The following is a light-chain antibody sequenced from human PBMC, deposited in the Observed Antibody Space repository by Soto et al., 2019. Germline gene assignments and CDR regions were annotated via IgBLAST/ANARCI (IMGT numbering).Light chain of an antibody. Sequence: EIVLTQSPGTLSLSPGERATLSCRTSQSVSRTYLAWYQQKPGQAPRLLIYAAATMGTGIPDRFSGSGSGTDFTLTISRLEPEDFAVHYCQQFTGSPNMYTFGQWTNLEIK. J-gene: IGKJ2*01. CDR3: QQFTGSPNMYT. V-gene: IGKV3-20*01. CDR1: QSVSRTY. CDR2: AAA.